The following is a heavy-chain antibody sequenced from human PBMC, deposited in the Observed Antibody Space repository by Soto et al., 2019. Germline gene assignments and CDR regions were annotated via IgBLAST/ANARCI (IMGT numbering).Heavy chain of an antibody. CDR1: GGSISSGGYY. Sequence: QVQLQASGPGLVKPSQTLSLTCTVSGGSISSGGYYWSWIRQHPGKSLEWIGYIYYSGSTYYNPSLKSRVTLSVDTSKNQFSLKLSSVTAADTAVYYCARENGEDLTNWFDPWGQGTLVTVSS. CDR3: ARENGEDLTNWFDP. D-gene: IGHD3-10*01. CDR2: IYYSGST. V-gene: IGHV4-31*03. J-gene: IGHJ5*02.